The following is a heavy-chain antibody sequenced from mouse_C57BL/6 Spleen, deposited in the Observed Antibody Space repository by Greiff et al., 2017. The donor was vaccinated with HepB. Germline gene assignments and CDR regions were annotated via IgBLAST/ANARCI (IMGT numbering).Heavy chain of an antibody. CDR3: ARGDYYYGSSPYWYFDV. D-gene: IGHD1-1*01. CDR1: GYTFTSYW. CDR2: INPSNGGT. Sequence: QVQLKESGTELVKPGASVKLSCKASGYTFTSYWMHWVKQRPGQGLEWIGNINPSNGGTNYNEKFKSKATLTVDKSSSTAYMQLSSLTSEDSAVYYCARGDYYYGSSPYWYFDVWGTGTTVTVSS. J-gene: IGHJ1*03. V-gene: IGHV1-53*01.